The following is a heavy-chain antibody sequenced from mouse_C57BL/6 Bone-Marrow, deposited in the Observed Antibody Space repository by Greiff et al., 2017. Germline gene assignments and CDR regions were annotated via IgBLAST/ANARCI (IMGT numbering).Heavy chain of an antibody. J-gene: IGHJ3*01. Sequence: VQLQQSGPELVKPGASVKISCKASGYAFSSSWMNWVKQRPGKGLEWIGRIYPGDGDTNYNGNFKGKATLTADKSSSTAYMQLSSLTSEDSAVYFCARTLFAYWGQGTLVTVSA. CDR3: ARTLFAY. V-gene: IGHV1-82*01. CDR2: IYPGDGDT. CDR1: GYAFSSSW.